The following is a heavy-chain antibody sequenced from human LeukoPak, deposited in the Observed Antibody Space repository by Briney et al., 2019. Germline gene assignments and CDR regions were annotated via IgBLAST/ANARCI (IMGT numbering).Heavy chain of an antibody. Sequence: GGSLRLSCAVSGLTFSSSWMDWVRQAPGKGLEWVASINPDGNKRYSADSVKGRFTISRDNAKNSLYLQMNSLRAEDTALYYCAKDIGAGDGVGYWGQGTLVTVSS. V-gene: IGHV3-7*03. J-gene: IGHJ4*02. CDR1: GLTFSSSW. CDR3: AKDIGAGDGVGY. D-gene: IGHD5-12*01. CDR2: INPDGNKR.